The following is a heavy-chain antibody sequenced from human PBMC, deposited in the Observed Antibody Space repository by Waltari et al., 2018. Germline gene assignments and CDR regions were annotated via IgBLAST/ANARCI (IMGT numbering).Heavy chain of an antibody. J-gene: IGHJ5*02. CDR3: ARDGRGVNSQFNLFDL. V-gene: IGHV3-7*01. CDR2: LQHDGTEK. Sequence: EVQLVESGGGLVQPGGSLRLSCAASGFTFSTSWMNWLRQAPGKGLEWVANLQHDGTEKYYLDSVKGRFTISRDNAKSSLYLQMDSLRAEDTAIYYCARDGRGVNSQFNLFDLWGQGLQVTVSS. CDR1: GFTFSTSW. D-gene: IGHD2-8*01.